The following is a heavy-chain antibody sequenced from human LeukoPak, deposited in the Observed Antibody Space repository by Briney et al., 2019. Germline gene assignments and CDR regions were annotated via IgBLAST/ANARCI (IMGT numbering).Heavy chain of an antibody. V-gene: IGHV1-69*13. J-gene: IGHJ4*02. CDR1: GYTFTSYG. D-gene: IGHD4-23*01. CDR2: IIPIFGTA. CDR3: ARHDYGGKLDY. Sequence: GASVKVSCKASGYTFTSYGISWVRQAPGQGLEWMGGIIPIFGTANYAQKFQGRVTITADESTSTAYMELSSLRSEDTAVYYCARHDYGGKLDYWGQGTLVTVSS.